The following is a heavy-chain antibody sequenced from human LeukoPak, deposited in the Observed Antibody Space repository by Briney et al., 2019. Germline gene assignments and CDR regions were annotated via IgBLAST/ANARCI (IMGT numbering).Heavy chain of an antibody. D-gene: IGHD3-16*02. J-gene: IGHJ6*02. CDR1: GFTFSSYA. V-gene: IGHV3-30-3*02. CDR2: ISYDGSNK. Sequence: GGSLRLSCAASGFTFSSYAMHWVRQAPGKGLEWVAVISYDGSNKYYADSAKGRFTISRDNSKNTLYLQMNSLRAEDTAVYYCAKPYVWGSYRPNYGMDVWGQGTTVTVSS. CDR3: AKPYVWGSYRPNYGMDV.